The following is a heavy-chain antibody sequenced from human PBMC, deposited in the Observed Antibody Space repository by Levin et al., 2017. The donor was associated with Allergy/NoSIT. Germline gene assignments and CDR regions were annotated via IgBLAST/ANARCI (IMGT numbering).Heavy chain of an antibody. CDR1: GFTFDDYA. D-gene: IGHD6-19*01. Sequence: LPGGSLRLSCAAFGFTFDDYAMHWVRQGPGKGLEWVSGISWNSGSRDYADSVKGRFTVSRDNAKNSLYLHMNSLTVDDTAFYYCAKAAVAGTGEHYNYGMDVWGQGTTVTVSS. J-gene: IGHJ6*02. CDR3: AKAAVAGTGEHYNYGMDV. V-gene: IGHV3-9*01. CDR2: ISWNSGSR.